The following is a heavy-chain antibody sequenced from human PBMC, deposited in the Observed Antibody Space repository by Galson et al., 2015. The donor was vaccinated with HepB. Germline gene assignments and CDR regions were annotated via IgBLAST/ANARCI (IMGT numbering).Heavy chain of an antibody. D-gene: IGHD3-3*01. CDR1: GYTFTSYA. CDR3: ARVFSGEPNLQYLFY. Sequence: SVKVSCKAPGYTFTSYAMHWVRQAPGQRLEWMGWINAGNGNTKYSQKFQGRVTITRDTSASTAYMDLRGLRSEDTAVYYCARVFSGEPNLQYLFYWGQGTLITVSS. CDR2: INAGNGNT. J-gene: IGHJ4*02. V-gene: IGHV1-3*01.